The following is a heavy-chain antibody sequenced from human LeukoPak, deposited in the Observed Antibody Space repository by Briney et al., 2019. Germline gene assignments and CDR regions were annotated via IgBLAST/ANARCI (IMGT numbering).Heavy chain of an antibody. D-gene: IGHD2-15*01. CDR2: IYYSGST. Sequence: PSETLSLTCTVSGGSISSSSYYWGWIRQPPGKGLEWIGSIYYSGSTYYNPSLKSRVTISVDTSKNQFSLKLSSVAAADTAVYYCARAEACSGGSCYSVKPSYLSPYYFDYWGQGTLVTVSS. CDR3: ARAEACSGGSCYSVKPSYLSPYYFDY. J-gene: IGHJ4*02. V-gene: IGHV4-39*07. CDR1: GGSISSSSYY.